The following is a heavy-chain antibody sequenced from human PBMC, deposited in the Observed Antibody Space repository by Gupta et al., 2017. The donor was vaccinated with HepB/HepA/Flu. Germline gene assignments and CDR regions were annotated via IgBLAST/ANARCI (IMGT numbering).Heavy chain of an antibody. Sequence: EVQLVESGGGLVQPAGSLRLSCVASGFTFSNSWMHWVRQAPGKGLVWVSQINADGSFTTYPDSVKGRFTISRDNAENTLYLQMNSLRAEDTAVYFCVRGDNINDKRLDDWGQGTLVTVSS. CDR3: VRGDNINDKRLDD. V-gene: IGHV3-74*01. J-gene: IGHJ4*02. CDR2: INADGSFT. CDR1: GFTFSNSW. D-gene: IGHD2-21*01.